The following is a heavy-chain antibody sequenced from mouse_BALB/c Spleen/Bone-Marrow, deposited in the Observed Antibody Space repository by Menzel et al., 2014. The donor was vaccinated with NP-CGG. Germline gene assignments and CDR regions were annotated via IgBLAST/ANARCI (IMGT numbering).Heavy chain of an antibody. Sequence: VMLVESGTELVRPGTSVKISCKASGYAFTNYWLGWVKQRPGHGLEWIGDIYPGSGNTYYNEKFKGKATLTADKSSSTAYMQPSGLTSEDSAVYFCTRRRSLDYWGQGTTLTVSS. J-gene: IGHJ2*01. V-gene: IGHV1-63*01. CDR3: TRRRSLDY. CDR2: IYPGSGNT. CDR1: GYAFTNYW.